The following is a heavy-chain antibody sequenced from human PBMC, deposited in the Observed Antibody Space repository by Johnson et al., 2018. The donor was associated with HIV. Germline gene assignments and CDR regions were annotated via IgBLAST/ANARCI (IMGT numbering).Heavy chain of an antibody. J-gene: IGHJ3*02. Sequence: VQLVESGGGWVKPGGSLSLSCAASGFTFSDSYMNWIRQAPGKGLEWASFFYSGGGTYYADSVKGRFTISRDNSKNTLYLQMNSLRVEDTAVYYCARDESGYDEGFDAFDIWGQGTMVTVSS. CDR3: ARDESGYDEGFDAFDI. D-gene: IGHD5-12*01. CDR2: FYSGGGT. CDR1: GFTFSDSY. V-gene: IGHV3-66*01.